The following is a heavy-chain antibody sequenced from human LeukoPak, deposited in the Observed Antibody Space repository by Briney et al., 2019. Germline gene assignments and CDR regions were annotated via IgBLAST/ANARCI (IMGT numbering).Heavy chain of an antibody. CDR1: GFSFKTYS. Sequence: GGSLRLSCAAPGFSFKTYSMNWVRQAPGKGLEWVSYISSSSSTIYYADSVKGRFTISRDNAKNSLYLQMNSLRAEDTAVYYCARQYYYYMDVWGKGTTVTVSS. J-gene: IGHJ6*03. CDR2: ISSSSSTI. CDR3: ARQYYYYMDV. V-gene: IGHV3-48*01.